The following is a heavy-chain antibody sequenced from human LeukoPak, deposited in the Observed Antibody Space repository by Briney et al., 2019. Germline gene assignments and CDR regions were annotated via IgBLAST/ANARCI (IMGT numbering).Heavy chain of an antibody. D-gene: IGHD5-18*01. CDR3: ARYRWGYSLKENYYYYYGMDV. Sequence: SETLSLTCAVYGGSFSGYYWSWIRQPPGKGLEWIGEINHSGSTNYNPSLKSRVTISVDTSKNQFSLKLSSVAAADAAVYYCARYRWGYSLKENYYYYYGMDVWGQGTTVTVSS. CDR1: GGSFSGYY. V-gene: IGHV4-34*01. CDR2: INHSGST. J-gene: IGHJ6*02.